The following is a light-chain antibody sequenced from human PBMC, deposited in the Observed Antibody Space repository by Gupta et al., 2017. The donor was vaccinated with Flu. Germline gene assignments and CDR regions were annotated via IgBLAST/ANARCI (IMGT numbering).Light chain of an antibody. CDR3: QQRSNWPPWT. CDR2: GAS. V-gene: IGKV3-11*01. Sequence: EVVLTQSPATLSLSAGERATLSGRASQSVSSYLAWYQQKPGQAPRLLIYGASNRATGIPARFSGSGYGTDFTLTIGSLEPEEFAVYYCQQRSNWPPWTFGQGTKVEIK. J-gene: IGKJ1*01. CDR1: QSVSSY.